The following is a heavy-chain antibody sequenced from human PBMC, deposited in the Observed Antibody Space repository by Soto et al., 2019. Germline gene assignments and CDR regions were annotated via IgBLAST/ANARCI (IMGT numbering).Heavy chain of an antibody. Sequence: GQLQESGPGLVKPSGTLSLTCAVSGGSISSPHWWSWVRQPPGQGLEWIGEIIYTGTTNYNPSLESRVTISMDQSKNQFSINLNSVTAADTAIYYCARGLIQWLAPDFWGQGTLVAVSS. J-gene: IGHJ4*02. V-gene: IGHV4-4*02. CDR2: IIYTGTT. D-gene: IGHD6-19*01. CDR3: ARGLIQWLAPDF. CDR1: GGSISSPHW.